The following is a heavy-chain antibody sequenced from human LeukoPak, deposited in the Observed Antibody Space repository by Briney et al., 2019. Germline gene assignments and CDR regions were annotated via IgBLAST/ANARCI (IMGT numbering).Heavy chain of an antibody. D-gene: IGHD6-13*01. Sequence: PSETLSLTCAVSGGSISSSNWWSWVRQPPGKGLEWIGEIYHSGSTNYNPSLKSRVTISVDKSKNQFSLKLSSVTAADTAVYYCARNNGYSSSWSLLDYWGQGTLATVSS. CDR2: IYHSGST. CDR1: GGSISSSNW. CDR3: ARNNGYSSSWSLLDY. J-gene: IGHJ4*02. V-gene: IGHV4-4*02.